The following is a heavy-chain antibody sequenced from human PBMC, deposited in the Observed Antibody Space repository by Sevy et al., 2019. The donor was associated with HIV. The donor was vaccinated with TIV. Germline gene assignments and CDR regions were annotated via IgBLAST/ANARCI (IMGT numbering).Heavy chain of an antibody. CDR1: GFTFSSYS. D-gene: IGHD1-26*01. CDR3: ARWASPLPLDY. V-gene: IGHV3-21*01. Sequence: GGSLRLSCTASGFTFSSYSMNWVRQAPGKGLEWVSSISSSSSYIYYADSVKGRFTISRDNAKNSLYLQMNSLRAEDTAVYYCARWASPLPLDYWGQGTLVTVSS. J-gene: IGHJ4*02. CDR2: ISSSSSYI.